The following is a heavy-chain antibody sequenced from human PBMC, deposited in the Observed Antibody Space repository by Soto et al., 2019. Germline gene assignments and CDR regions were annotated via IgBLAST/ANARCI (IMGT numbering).Heavy chain of an antibody. CDR2: ISYDGSNK. CDR1: GFTFSSYA. V-gene: IGHV3-30-3*01. J-gene: IGHJ6*02. CDR3: ARDHDYGDYGTHLYYYGMDV. D-gene: IGHD4-17*01. Sequence: LRLSCAASGFTFSSYAMHWVRQAPGKGLEWVAVISYDGSNKYYADSVKGRFTISRDNSKNTLYLQMNSLRAEDTAVYYCARDHDYGDYGTHLYYYGMDVWGQGTTVTVSS.